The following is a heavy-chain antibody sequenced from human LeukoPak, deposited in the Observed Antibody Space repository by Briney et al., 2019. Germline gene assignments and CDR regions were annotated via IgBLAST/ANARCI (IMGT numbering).Heavy chain of an antibody. CDR3: ARDFVVATTQYYYYYGMDV. V-gene: IGHV3-21*01. J-gene: IGHJ6*04. CDR1: GFTFSSYS. D-gene: IGHD5-12*01. Sequence: GGSLRLSCAASGFTFSSYSMNWVRQAPGKGLEWVSSISSSSSYIYYADSVKGRFTISRDNAKNSLYLQVNSLRAEDTAVYYCARDFVVATTQYYYYYGMDVWGKGTTVTVSS. CDR2: ISSSSSYI.